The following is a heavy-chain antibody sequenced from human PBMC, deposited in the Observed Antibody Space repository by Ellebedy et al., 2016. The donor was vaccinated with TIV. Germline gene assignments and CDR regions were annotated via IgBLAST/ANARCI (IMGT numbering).Heavy chain of an antibody. V-gene: IGHV4-4*07. CDR1: GGSISSYY. CDR3: AREKGDGYNSHFDY. Sequence: SETLSLTXTVSGGSISSYYWSWIRQPAGKGLEWIGRIYTSGSTNYNPPLKSRVTMSVDTSKNQFSLKLSSVTAADTAVYYCAREKGDGYNSHFDYWGQGTLVTVSS. D-gene: IGHD5-24*01. CDR2: IYTSGST. J-gene: IGHJ4*02.